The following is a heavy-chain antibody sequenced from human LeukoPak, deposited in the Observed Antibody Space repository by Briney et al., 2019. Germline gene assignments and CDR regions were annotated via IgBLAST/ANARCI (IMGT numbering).Heavy chain of an antibody. D-gene: IGHD2-21*02. J-gene: IGHJ4*02. V-gene: IGHV4-39*07. CDR3: ARASYCGGDCPRLGKRIFDY. Sequence: SETLSLTCTVSGGSISSRSYYWGWIRQPPGKGLEWIGSIYYSGSTYYNPSLKSRVTISVDTSKNQFSLKLSSVTAADTAVYYCARASYCGGDCPRLGKRIFDYWGQGTLVTVSS. CDR1: GGSISSRSYY. CDR2: IYYSGST.